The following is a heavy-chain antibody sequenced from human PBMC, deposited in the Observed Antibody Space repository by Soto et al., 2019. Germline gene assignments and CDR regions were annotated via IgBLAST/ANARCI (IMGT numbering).Heavy chain of an antibody. D-gene: IGHD3-9*01. V-gene: IGHV4-30-4*01. CDR1: GGSISSGDYY. CDR2: IYYSGST. CDR3: ARYDYDILTGYSY. Sequence: NPSETLSLTCTVSGGSISSGDYYWSWIRQPPGKGLEWIGYIYYSGSTYYNPSLKSRVTISVDTSKNQFSLKLSSVTAADTAVYYCARYDYDILTGYSYWGQGTLVTVSS. J-gene: IGHJ4*02.